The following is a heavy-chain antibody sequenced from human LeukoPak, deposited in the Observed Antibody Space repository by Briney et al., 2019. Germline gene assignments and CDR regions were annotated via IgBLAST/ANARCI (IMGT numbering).Heavy chain of an antibody. CDR1: GFTFSSYG. CDR2: ISGSGGST. D-gene: IGHD6-6*01. Sequence: GGSLRLSCAASGFTFSSYGMHWVRQAPGKGLEWVSAISGSGGSTYYADSVKGRFTISRDNSKNTLYLQMNSLRAEDTAVYYCAKLFRIAARHFDYWGQGTLVTVSS. V-gene: IGHV3-23*01. J-gene: IGHJ4*02. CDR3: AKLFRIAARHFDY.